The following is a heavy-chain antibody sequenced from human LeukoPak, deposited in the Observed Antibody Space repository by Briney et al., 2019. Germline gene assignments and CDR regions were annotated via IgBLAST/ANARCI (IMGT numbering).Heavy chain of an antibody. J-gene: IGHJ1*01. CDR1: GGSISSGGYY. Sequence: SETLSPTCTVSGGSISSGGYYWSWIRQHPGKGLEWIGYIYHSGSTNYNPSLQSRVTISVDTSKNQFSLNLNSVTAADTAVYYCARGGAARLHFQNWGQGTLVTVSS. V-gene: IGHV4-61*08. CDR3: ARGGAARLHFQN. CDR2: IYHSGST. D-gene: IGHD6-6*01.